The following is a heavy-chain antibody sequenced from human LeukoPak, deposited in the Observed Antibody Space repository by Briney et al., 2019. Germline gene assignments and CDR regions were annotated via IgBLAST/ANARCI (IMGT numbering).Heavy chain of an antibody. CDR1: GFTFSSYW. Sequence: GGSLRLSCAASGFTFSSYWMSWVGEAPGKGLDWVANIKQDGSEKYYVDSVKGRFTISRDNAKNSLYLQMNSMRAEDTAVYYCASWDCSGGSCYLWSWGQGTLVTVSS. CDR3: ASWDCSGGSCYLWS. D-gene: IGHD2-15*01. CDR2: IKQDGSEK. J-gene: IGHJ5*02. V-gene: IGHV3-7*01.